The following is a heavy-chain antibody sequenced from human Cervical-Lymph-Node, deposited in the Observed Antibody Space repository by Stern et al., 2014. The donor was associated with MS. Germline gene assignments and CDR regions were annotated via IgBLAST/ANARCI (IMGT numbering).Heavy chain of an antibody. V-gene: IGHV3-72*01. CDR1: GFTFSDYY. CDR2: SRNRGKRYTT. D-gene: IGHD3-16*01. Sequence: VQLVESGGGLVQPGGSLRLSCVVSGFTFSDYYMDWVRQAPGKGLEWVGRSRNRGKRYTTDYAASVKGRFTVSRDDSQNSLFLQMNNLKTEDTAVYYCARDSFGDYWGQGSLVIVSS. J-gene: IGHJ4*02. CDR3: ARDSFGDY.